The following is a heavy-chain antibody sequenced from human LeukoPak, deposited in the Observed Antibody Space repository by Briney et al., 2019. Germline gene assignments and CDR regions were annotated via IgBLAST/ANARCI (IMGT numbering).Heavy chain of an antibody. J-gene: IGHJ4*02. CDR3: ARGWLVVHSSGYYNIDY. Sequence: ASVKVSCKASGYTLTSYYMHWVRQVPGQGLEWTGIINPSDGTTRCAQKFQGRVTMTRDTSTSTVYMELGSLRSEDTAVYYCARGWLVVHSSGYYNIDYWGQGTLVTVSS. V-gene: IGHV1-46*01. CDR1: GYTLTSYY. D-gene: IGHD3-22*01. CDR2: INPSDGTT.